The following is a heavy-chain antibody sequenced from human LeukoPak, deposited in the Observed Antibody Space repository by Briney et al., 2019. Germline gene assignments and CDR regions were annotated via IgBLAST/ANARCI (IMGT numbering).Heavy chain of an antibody. Sequence: PGGSLRLSCAASVFTVSSSYMSWVRQAPGKGLEWVSVLYSGGSTYYADSVKGRFTISRDNSKNTLYLQMNSLRAEDTAVYYCARSHRGSNSLSFDIWGQGTKVTVSS. CDR3: ARSHRGSNSLSFDI. V-gene: IGHV3-53*01. CDR2: LYSGGST. CDR1: VFTVSSSY. J-gene: IGHJ3*02. D-gene: IGHD1-26*01.